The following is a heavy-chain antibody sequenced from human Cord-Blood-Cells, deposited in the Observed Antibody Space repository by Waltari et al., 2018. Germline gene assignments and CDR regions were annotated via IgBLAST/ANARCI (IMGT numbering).Heavy chain of an antibody. J-gene: IGHJ4*02. CDR2: INHSGST. Sequence: QVQLQQWGAGLLKPSENLSLTCAVYGGSFSGYYWSWIRQPPGKGLEWIGEINHSGSTNYNPSLKSRVTISVDTSKNQFSLKLSSVTAADTAVYYCARNYDFWSGYVYYWGQGTLVTVSS. CDR1: GGSFSGYY. CDR3: ARNYDFWSGYVYY. V-gene: IGHV4-34*01. D-gene: IGHD3-3*01.